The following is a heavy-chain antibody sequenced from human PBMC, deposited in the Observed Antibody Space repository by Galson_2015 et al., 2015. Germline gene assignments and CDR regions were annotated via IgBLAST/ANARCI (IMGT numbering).Heavy chain of an antibody. J-gene: IGHJ4*02. CDR2: VKSKTDGATT. Sequence: SLRLSCAASGFTFTKAWMSWVRQVPGKGLEWVGRVKSKTDGATTDYAAPVEGRFTISRDDSKTTVYLLMTSLKTEDTALYHCATEATTFEYWGQGALVTVSS. D-gene: IGHD5-24*01. CDR1: GFTFTKAW. V-gene: IGHV3-15*01. CDR3: ATEATTFEY.